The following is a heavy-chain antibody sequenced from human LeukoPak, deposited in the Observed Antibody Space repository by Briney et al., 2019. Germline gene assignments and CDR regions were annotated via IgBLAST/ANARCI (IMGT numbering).Heavy chain of an antibody. CDR3: ARESGSAGDFDY. Sequence: GGTLRLSCAASGFTFISYAMNWVRQAPGKGLEWVSYISSSGSTIYYADSVKGRFTISRDNAKNSLYLQMNSLRAEDTGVYYGARESGSAGDFDYWGQGTLVTVSS. CDR2: ISSSGSTI. J-gene: IGHJ4*02. D-gene: IGHD1-26*01. CDR1: GFTFISYA. V-gene: IGHV3-48*03.